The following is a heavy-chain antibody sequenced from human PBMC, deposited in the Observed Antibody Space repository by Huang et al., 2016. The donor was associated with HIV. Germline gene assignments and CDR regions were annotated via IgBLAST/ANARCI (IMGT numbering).Heavy chain of an antibody. V-gene: IGHV1-18*01. CDR3: ARGGGIQLWLLGYYYMDV. J-gene: IGHJ6*03. Sequence: QVQLVQSGAEVKKPGASVKVSCKASGYTFSSFGISWVRQAPGQGLEWGGWISVYNGNTKFAQKVQGRLTMTTDTSTSTAYMELRSLRSDDTAVYYCARGGGIQLWLLGYYYMDVWGNGTTVTVSS. CDR2: ISVYNGNT. D-gene: IGHD5-18*01. CDR1: GYTFSSFG.